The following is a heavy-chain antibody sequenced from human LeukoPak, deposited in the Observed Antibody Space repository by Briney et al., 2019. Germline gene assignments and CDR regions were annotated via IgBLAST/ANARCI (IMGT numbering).Heavy chain of an antibody. J-gene: IGHJ4*02. CDR1: GGSFSGYY. V-gene: IGHV4-34*01. CDR2: INHSGST. D-gene: IGHD5-24*01. CDR3: TRGRDGYNLDLDY. Sequence: SETLSLTCAVYGGSFSGYYWSWIRQPPGKGLEWIGEINHSGSTNYNPSLKSRVTISVDTSKNQFSLKLSSVTAADTAVYYCTRGRDGYNLDLDYWGQGTLVTVSS.